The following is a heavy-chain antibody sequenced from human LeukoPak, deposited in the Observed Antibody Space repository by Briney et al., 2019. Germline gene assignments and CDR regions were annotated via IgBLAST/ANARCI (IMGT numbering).Heavy chain of an antibody. V-gene: IGHV4-34*01. Sequence: SETLSLTCAVYGGSFSGYYWSWIRQPPGKGLEWIGEINHSGSTNYNPSLKSRVTISVDTSKNQFSLKLSSVTAADTAVYYCAMMWWGRRGYSYGRNDYWGQGTLVTVSS. CDR1: GGSFSGYY. CDR2: INHSGST. CDR3: AMMWWGRRGYSYGRNDY. J-gene: IGHJ4*02. D-gene: IGHD5-18*01.